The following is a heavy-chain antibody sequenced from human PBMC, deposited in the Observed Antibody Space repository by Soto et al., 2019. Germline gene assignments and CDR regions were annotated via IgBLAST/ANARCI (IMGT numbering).Heavy chain of an antibody. D-gene: IGHD3-3*02. CDR2: MSGSGGTA. Sequence: EVQLLESGGGLVQPGGSRRLSCAASGFTFSSYAMSWVRQAPGKGLEWVSGMSGSGGTAYYRDSGKGRFTISRDNSKQTLYLLMNSLRAEDTALYYCAKGPIFGVENIYDYWGQGTLVTVSS. V-gene: IGHV3-23*01. J-gene: IGHJ4*02. CDR3: AKGPIFGVENIYDY. CDR1: GFTFSSYA.